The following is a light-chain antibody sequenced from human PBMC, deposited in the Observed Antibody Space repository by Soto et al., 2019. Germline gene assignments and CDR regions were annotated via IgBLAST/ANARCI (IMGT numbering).Light chain of an antibody. J-gene: IGKJ1*01. CDR2: GAS. CDR1: QTITTY. Sequence: DIQMTQSPSSLSASVGDRVTITCRASQTITTYLNWYQQKPGKAPKLLIYGASSLQSGVPSRFTGSGSGTDFTLTISSLQPEDFATYHCQQSHSTPLTFGQGTKVEIK. CDR3: QQSHSTPLT. V-gene: IGKV1-39*01.